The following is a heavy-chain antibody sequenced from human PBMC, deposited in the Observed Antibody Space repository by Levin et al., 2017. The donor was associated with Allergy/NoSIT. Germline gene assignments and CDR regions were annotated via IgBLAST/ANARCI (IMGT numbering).Heavy chain of an antibody. J-gene: IGHJ1*01. CDR3: ARGIAAAGGYFQH. CDR2: ISSSSSYT. V-gene: IGHV3-11*05. CDR1: GFTFSDYY. Sequence: LSLPCAASGFTFSDYYMSWIRQAPGKGLEWVSYISSSSSYTNYADSVKGRFTISRDNAKNSLYLQMNSLRAEDTAVYYCARGIAAAGGYFQHWGQGTLVTVSS. D-gene: IGHD6-13*01.